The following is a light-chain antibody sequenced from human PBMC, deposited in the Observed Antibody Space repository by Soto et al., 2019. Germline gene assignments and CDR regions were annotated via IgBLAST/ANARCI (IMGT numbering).Light chain of an antibody. CDR3: QQLNGYQLA. Sequence: DIPLTQSPSFLSASVGDTVTITCRASQGMSTYLAWYQQKPGKVPKLLIRAASTLQSGVAPRFSGGGSGTEFTLTISTLQPDDSGIYYCQQLNGYQLAFGGGTNVEIK. J-gene: IGKJ4*01. V-gene: IGKV1-9*01. CDR2: AAS. CDR1: QGMSTY.